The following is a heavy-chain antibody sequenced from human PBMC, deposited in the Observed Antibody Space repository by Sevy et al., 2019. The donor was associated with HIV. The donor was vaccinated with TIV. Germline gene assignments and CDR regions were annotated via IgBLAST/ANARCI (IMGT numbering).Heavy chain of an antibody. V-gene: IGHV1-18*01. CDR3: ARSPGYCSGGSCPRVLFGYGMDV. CDR1: GYTFTSYG. D-gene: IGHD2-15*01. Sequence: ASVKVSCKASGYTFTSYGISWVRQAPGQGLEWMGWISAYNGNTNYAQKLQGRVTMTTDTSTSTAYMELRSLRSDDTAVYYCARSPGYCSGGSCPRVLFGYGMDVWGQGTTVTVSS. J-gene: IGHJ6*02. CDR2: ISAYNGNT.